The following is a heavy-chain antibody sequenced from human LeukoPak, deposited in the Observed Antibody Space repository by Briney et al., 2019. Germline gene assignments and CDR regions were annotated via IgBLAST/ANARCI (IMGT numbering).Heavy chain of an antibody. V-gene: IGHV5-51*01. CDR1: GYRFTKGW. CDR3: ARPSYGASDY. J-gene: IGHJ4*02. Sequence: GESLRISCKGSGYRFTKGWIGWVRQMPGKGLEWLGIIYPDDSRTRYSPSFQGQVTISVDKSITTAYLQWTSLKASDTAMYYCARPSYGASDYWGQGTLVTVSS. D-gene: IGHD4-17*01. CDR2: IYPDDSRT.